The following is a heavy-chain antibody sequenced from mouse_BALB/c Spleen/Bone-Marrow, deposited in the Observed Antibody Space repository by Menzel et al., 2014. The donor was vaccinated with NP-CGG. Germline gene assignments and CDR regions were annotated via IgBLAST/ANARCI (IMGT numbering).Heavy chain of an antibody. CDR2: INPDSSTI. CDR1: GFDFSRYW. D-gene: IGHD1-2*01. Sequence: VQLKGSGGGLVQPGGSLKLSCAASGFDFSRYWMGWVRQAPGKGLEWIGEINPDSSTINYTPSLKDKFIISRYNAKNTLYLQMSKVRSEDTALYYCARLHYYGFFSYLGQGPPVTASA. CDR3: ARLHYYGFFSY. J-gene: IGHJ3*01. V-gene: IGHV4-1*02.